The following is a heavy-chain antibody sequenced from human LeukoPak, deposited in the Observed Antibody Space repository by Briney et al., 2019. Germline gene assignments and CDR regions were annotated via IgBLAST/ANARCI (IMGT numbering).Heavy chain of an antibody. CDR3: ARDGRIQLWSQDYYYYYMDV. D-gene: IGHD5-18*01. Sequence: TGGSLRLSCAASGFTFNTYSMNWVRQAPGRGLEWVSSISSSSSYIYYADSVKGRFTISRDNAKNSLYLQMNSLRAEDTAVYYCARDGRIQLWSQDYYYYYMDVWGKGTTVTVSS. CDR2: ISSSSSYI. CDR1: GFTFNTYS. J-gene: IGHJ6*03. V-gene: IGHV3-21*01.